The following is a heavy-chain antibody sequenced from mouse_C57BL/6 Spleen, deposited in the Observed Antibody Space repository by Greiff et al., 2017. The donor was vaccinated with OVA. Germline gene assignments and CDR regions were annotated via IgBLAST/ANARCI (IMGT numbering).Heavy chain of an antibody. Sequence: VQLQQPGAELVKPGASVTLSCKASGYTFTSYWMHWVKQRPGQGLEWIGMIHPNSGSTNYNEKFKSKATLTVDKSSSTAYMQLSSLTSEDSAVYYCARSDGTYYFDYWGQGTTLTVSS. D-gene: IGHD2-3*01. CDR1: GYTFTSYW. V-gene: IGHV1-64*01. CDR3: ARSDGTYYFDY. J-gene: IGHJ2*01. CDR2: IHPNSGST.